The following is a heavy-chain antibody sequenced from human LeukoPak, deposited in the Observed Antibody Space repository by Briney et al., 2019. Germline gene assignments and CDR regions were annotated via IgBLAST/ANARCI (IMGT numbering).Heavy chain of an antibody. D-gene: IGHD6-13*01. CDR1: GFTFSSYS. CDR2: ISSSSSTI. Sequence: GGSLRLSCAASGFTFSSYSMNWVRQAPGKGLEWVSYISSSSSTIYYADSVKGRFTISRDNAKDSLYLQMNSLRAEDTAVYYCAREASSSWYYYYGMDVWGQGTTVTVSS. V-gene: IGHV3-48*04. J-gene: IGHJ6*02. CDR3: AREASSSWYYYYGMDV.